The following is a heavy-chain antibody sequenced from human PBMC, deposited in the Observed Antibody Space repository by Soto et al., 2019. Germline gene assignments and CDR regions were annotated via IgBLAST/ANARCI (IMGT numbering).Heavy chain of an antibody. V-gene: IGHV3-21*06. J-gene: IGHJ3*01. D-gene: IGHD4-17*01. Sequence: TGGSLRLSCEVSGFNFRNFNMIWVRQAPGKGLEWVSSVSGSSSYIYYADSVKGRFTVSRDNANNLVFLQMNGLRPEDTAMYYCARDLRGHYGPWGQGTMVPVS. CDR3: ARDLRGHYGP. CDR2: VSGSSSYI. CDR1: GFNFRNFN.